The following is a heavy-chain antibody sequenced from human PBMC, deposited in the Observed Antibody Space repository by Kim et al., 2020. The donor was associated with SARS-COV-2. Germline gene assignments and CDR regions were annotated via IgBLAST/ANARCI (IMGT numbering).Heavy chain of an antibody. CDR2: ISSSDSYM. D-gene: IGHD4-17*01. Sequence: GGSLRLSCAASGFSFSSYSMNWVRQAPGKGLEWVSCISSSDSYMYYADSVKGRFTISRDNAKNSLYLQMNSLRVEDTAVYYCARGTVTTNSYYAMDVWGHGTTDTVSS. V-gene: IGHV3-21*01. J-gene: IGHJ6*02. CDR1: GFSFSSYS. CDR3: ARGTVTTNSYYAMDV.